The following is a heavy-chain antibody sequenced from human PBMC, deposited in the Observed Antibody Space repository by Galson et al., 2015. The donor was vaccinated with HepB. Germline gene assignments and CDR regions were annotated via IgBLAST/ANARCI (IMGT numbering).Heavy chain of an antibody. Sequence: SVKVSCKASGFTFNSYGFTWVRQAPGQGLEWTGWVSAYNGNTDYAQKFQGRVTMTTDTSTTTAYLDLGSLRSDDTAVYYCARDRSGTTRGEPAYWGQGTLVTVSS. CDR2: VSAYNGNT. D-gene: IGHD1-7*01. CDR3: ARDRSGTTRGEPAY. J-gene: IGHJ4*02. V-gene: IGHV1-18*01. CDR1: GFTFNSYG.